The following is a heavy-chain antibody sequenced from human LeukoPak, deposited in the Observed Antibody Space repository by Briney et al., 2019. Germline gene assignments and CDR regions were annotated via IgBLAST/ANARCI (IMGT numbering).Heavy chain of an antibody. J-gene: IGHJ4*02. V-gene: IGHV3-33*08. CDR1: GFTFSSYW. Sequence: GGSLRLSCAASGFTFSSYWMHWVRQAPGKGLEWVAVIWYDGSNKYYADSVKGRFTISRDNSKNTLYLQMNSLRAEDTAVYYCARDINTYGPLDYWGQGTLVTVSS. CDR2: IWYDGSNK. D-gene: IGHD5-18*01. CDR3: ARDINTYGPLDY.